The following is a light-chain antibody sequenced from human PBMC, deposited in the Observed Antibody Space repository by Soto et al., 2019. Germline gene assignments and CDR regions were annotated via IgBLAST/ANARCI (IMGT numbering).Light chain of an antibody. CDR2: EVS. CDR3: CSYAGSFTWL. CDR1: SSDVGNYNY. V-gene: IGLV2-11*01. J-gene: IGLJ3*02. Sequence: QSALTQPRSVSGSPGQSVTISCTGTSSDVGNYNYVSWYQQYPGKAPKLMIYEVSKRPSGVPDRFSGSKSGNTASLTISGLQTEDEDDYYCCSYAGSFTWLFGGGTKLTVL.